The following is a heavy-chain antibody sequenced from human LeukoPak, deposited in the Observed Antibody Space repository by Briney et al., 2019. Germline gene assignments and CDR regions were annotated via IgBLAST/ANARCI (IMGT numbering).Heavy chain of an antibody. V-gene: IGHV3-7*01. D-gene: IGHD5-12*01. CDR3: CLPRGYDYGYDY. CDR2: IKQDGSEK. Sequence: PGGSLRLSCAASGLTFSSYWMSWVRQAPGKGLEWVANIKQDGSEKYYVDSVKGRFTISRDNAKNSLYLQMNSLRAEDTAVYYCCLPRGYDYGYDYWGQGTLVTVSS. CDR1: GLTFSSYW. J-gene: IGHJ4*02.